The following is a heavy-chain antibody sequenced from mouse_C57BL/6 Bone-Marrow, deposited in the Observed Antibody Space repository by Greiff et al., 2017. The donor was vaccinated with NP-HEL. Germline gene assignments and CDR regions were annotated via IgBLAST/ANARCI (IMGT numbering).Heavy chain of an antibody. Sequence: VQLQQSVAELVRPGASVKLSCTASGFNIKNTYMHWVKQRPEQGLEWIGRIDPANGNTKYAPKFQGKATITADTSSNTAYLQLSSLTCEDTAIYYCAFITTVVATPYFDYWGQGTTLTVSS. V-gene: IGHV14-3*01. J-gene: IGHJ2*01. D-gene: IGHD1-1*01. CDR2: IDPANGNT. CDR3: AFITTVVATPYFDY. CDR1: GFNIKNTY.